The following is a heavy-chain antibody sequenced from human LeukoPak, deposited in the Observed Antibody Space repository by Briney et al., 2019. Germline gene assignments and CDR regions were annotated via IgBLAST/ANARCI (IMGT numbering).Heavy chain of an antibody. V-gene: IGHV4-34*01. CDR3: ARGPNDFWSGYYSHYFDY. J-gene: IGHJ4*02. CDR2: INHSGST. Sequence: PSETLSLTCAVYGGSFSGYYWSWIRQPPGKGLEWIGEINHSGSTNYNPSLKSRVTISVDTSKNQSSLKLSSVTAADTAVYYCARGPNDFWSGYYSHYFDYWGQGTLVTVSS. CDR1: GGSFSGYY. D-gene: IGHD3-3*01.